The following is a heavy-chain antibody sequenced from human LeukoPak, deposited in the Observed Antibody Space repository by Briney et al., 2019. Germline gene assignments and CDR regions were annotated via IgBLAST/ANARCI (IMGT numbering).Heavy chain of an antibody. J-gene: IGHJ4*02. D-gene: IGHD4-17*01. CDR2: ITSSSTTI. CDR1: GLSFSTHS. CDR3: ASDRLG. V-gene: IGHV3-48*02. Sequence: PGGSLRLSCVASGLSFSTHSMNWVRQAPGKGLERISYITSSSTTIHYADSVKGRFTISRDNAKNSLFLQMNSLRDEDTAVYYCASDRLGWGQGTLVTVSS.